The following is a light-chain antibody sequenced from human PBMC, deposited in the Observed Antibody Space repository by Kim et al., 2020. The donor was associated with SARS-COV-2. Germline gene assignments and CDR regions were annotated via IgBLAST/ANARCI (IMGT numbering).Light chain of an antibody. CDR1: SGHSSYI. CDR3: ETWDSDTRV. CDR2: VEDSGGF. Sequence: QPVLTQSSSASASLGSSVKLTCTRSSGHSSYIIAWHQQQPGKAPRYLMKVEDSGGFNKGSGIPERFSGSSSGADRYLTISNLQSEDEADYYCETWDSDTRVFGGGTQLTVL. V-gene: IGLV4-60*03. J-gene: IGLJ3*02.